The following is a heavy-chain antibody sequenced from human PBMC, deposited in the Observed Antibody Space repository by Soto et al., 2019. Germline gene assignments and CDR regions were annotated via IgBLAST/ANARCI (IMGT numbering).Heavy chain of an antibody. V-gene: IGHV4-31*03. CDR3: ARATGTLRSRNCDY. J-gene: IGHJ4*02. D-gene: IGHD1-1*01. Sequence: QVQLQESGPKLVKPSQTLSLTCSVSGGSISTVGHYWTWIRQPPGKGLEWIGSNYHTGSTYYSKSLRSRLTMSVDTSKSQFSLRLSSVTAADTAVYYCARATGTLRSRNCDYWGQGSLVTVSS. CDR2: NYHTGST. CDR1: GGSISTVGHY.